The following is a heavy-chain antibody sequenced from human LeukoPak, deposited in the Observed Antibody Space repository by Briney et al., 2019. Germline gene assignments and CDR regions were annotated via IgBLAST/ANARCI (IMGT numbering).Heavy chain of an antibody. CDR2: IYPDDSDT. D-gene: IGHD3-22*01. CDR1: GSIFTTYW. Sequence: GASLQISCKGSGSIFTTYWIGWVRQLPGKGLEWMGIIYPDDSDTKYSPSFQGQVTISADKSINTAYLQWSSLKASDTAMYYCARLLYYFDSSGYYYAPKAFDIWGQGTMVTVSS. V-gene: IGHV5-51*01. J-gene: IGHJ3*02. CDR3: ARLLYYFDSSGYYYAPKAFDI.